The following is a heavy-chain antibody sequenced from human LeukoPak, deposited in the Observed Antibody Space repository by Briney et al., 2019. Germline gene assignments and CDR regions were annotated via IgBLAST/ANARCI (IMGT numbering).Heavy chain of an antibody. V-gene: IGHV3-48*01. Sequence: GGSPRLSCAASGFTFSGFSMDWVRQAPGKGLEWLSYISSSSSTMSYADSVKGRFTISRDNEKNSLFLEMHSLRAEDTAVYYCARTRSGYQFDQWGQGTLVTVSS. D-gene: IGHD2-2*01. CDR1: GFTFSGFS. CDR3: ARTRSGYQFDQ. CDR2: ISSSSSTM. J-gene: IGHJ4*02.